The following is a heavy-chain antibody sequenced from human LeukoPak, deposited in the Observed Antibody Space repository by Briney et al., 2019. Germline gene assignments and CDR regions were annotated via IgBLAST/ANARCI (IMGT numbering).Heavy chain of an antibody. D-gene: IGHD1-1*01. J-gene: IGHJ4*02. V-gene: IGHV3-30*03. CDR3: ASHRGDYATGYFDY. Sequence: GGSLRLSCAASGLTFRNYGMHWVRQAPGKGLEWVAIISYDGSNKYYADSVRGRFTISKDNSQNTLYLQMNSLRAEDTAVYYCASHRGDYATGYFDYWGQGTLVTVSS. CDR2: ISYDGSNK. CDR1: GLTFRNYG.